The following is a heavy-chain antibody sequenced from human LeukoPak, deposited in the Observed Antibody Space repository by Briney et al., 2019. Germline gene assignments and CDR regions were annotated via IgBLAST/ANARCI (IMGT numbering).Heavy chain of an antibody. D-gene: IGHD3-10*01. Sequence: SETLSLTCTVSNDSIKDYYWNWIRQPPGEGLEWIGFISNSGSTNYNPSLKSRVTISIDTSKRQFSLKLSSVTAADTAVYYCARHWPTIRGVDYWGQGTLVTVSS. CDR1: NDSIKDYY. CDR3: ARHWPTIRGVDY. V-gene: IGHV4-59*01. CDR2: ISNSGST. J-gene: IGHJ4*02.